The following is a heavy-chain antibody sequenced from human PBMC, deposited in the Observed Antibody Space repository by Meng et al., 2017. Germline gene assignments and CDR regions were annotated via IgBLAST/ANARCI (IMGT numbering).Heavy chain of an antibody. Sequence: VHQQKWGPGPLKPSETLSLPCAVYGGSFSGYYWSWIRQPPGKGLEWIGEINHSGSTNYNPSLKSRVTISVDTSKNQFSLKLSSVTAADTAVYYCARGRSGTWPWYFDLWGRGTLVTVSS. V-gene: IGHV4-34*01. D-gene: IGHD1-1*01. CDR1: GGSFSGYY. CDR2: INHSGST. CDR3: ARGRSGTWPWYFDL. J-gene: IGHJ2*01.